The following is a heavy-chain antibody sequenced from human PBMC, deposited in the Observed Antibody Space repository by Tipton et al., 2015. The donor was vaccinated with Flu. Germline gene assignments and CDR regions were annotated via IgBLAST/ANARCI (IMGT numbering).Heavy chain of an antibody. J-gene: IGHJ4*02. CDR2: IYSGGGT. Sequence: SLRLSCAASGFTVSFNFMYWVRQAPGKGLECVSVIYSGGGTYYADSVKGRFTISRDNSKNTLYLQMNSLRAEDTAVYFCARKTDSGAYGDFWGQGTLVTVSS. CDR3: ARKTDSGAYGDF. CDR1: GFTVSFNF. D-gene: IGHD3-22*01. V-gene: IGHV3-66*01.